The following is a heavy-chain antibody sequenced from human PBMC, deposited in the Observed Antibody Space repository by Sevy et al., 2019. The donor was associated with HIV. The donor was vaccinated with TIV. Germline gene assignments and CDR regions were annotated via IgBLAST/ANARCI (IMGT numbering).Heavy chain of an antibody. V-gene: IGHV5-51*01. D-gene: IGHD4-17*01. CDR2: IYPGDSDT. CDR3: ARRGGYGDPEGRAFDI. J-gene: IGHJ3*02. Sequence: GESLKISCKGSGYSFTSYWIGWERQMPGKGLEWMGIIYPGDSDTRYSPSFQGQVTISADKSISTAYLQWSSLKASDTAMYYCARRGGYGDPEGRAFDIWGQRTMVTVSS. CDR1: GYSFTSYW.